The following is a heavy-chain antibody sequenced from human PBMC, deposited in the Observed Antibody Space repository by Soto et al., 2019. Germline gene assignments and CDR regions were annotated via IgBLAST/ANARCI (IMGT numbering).Heavy chain of an antibody. Sequence: QVQLVQSGAEVKKPGSSVKVSCKASGGTFSSYAISWVRQAPGQGLEWMGGIIPIFGTANYAQKFQGRVTITADESTSTAYIELSSLRSEDTAVYYCASASIRATGDSPNWFDPWGQGTLVTVSS. D-gene: IGHD1-26*01. V-gene: IGHV1-69*01. CDR3: ASASIRATGDSPNWFDP. J-gene: IGHJ5*02. CDR2: IIPIFGTA. CDR1: GGTFSSYA.